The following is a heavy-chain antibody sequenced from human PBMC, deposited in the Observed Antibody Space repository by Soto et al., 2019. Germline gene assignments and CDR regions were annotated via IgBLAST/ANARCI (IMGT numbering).Heavy chain of an antibody. Sequence: EVQLVESGGGLVKPGGSLRLSCAASGFTFSSYSMNWVRQAPGKGLEWVSSISSSSSYIYYADSVKGRFTISRDNAKNSLYLQMNSLRAEDTAVYYCAREGGSSGWYGVDYWGQATLVTVSS. CDR1: GFTFSSYS. D-gene: IGHD6-19*01. V-gene: IGHV3-21*01. CDR3: AREGGSSGWYGVDY. J-gene: IGHJ4*02. CDR2: ISSSSSYI.